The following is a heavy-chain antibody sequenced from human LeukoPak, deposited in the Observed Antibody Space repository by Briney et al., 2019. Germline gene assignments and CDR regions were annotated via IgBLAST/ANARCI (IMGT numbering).Heavy chain of an antibody. D-gene: IGHD3-10*01. CDR2: ISYDGSNK. CDR3: AKDTSMVRGVMNGMDV. V-gene: IGHV3-30*18. Sequence: GGSLRLSCAASGFTFSSYGMHWVRQAPGKGLEGVAVISYDGSNKYYADSVKGRFTISRDNSKNTLYLQMNSLRAEDTAVYYCAKDTSMVRGVMNGMDVWGKGTTVTVSS. J-gene: IGHJ6*04. CDR1: GFTFSSYG.